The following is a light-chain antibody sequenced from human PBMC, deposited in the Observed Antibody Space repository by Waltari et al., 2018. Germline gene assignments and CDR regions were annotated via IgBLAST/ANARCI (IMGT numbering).Light chain of an antibody. CDR2: TAS. CDR3: QQYNRYSRT. J-gene: IGKJ1*01. Sequence: DIKMTQSPATLSAYVGDRVTITCPASQSISSWLAWYQQKPGKAPKLLIYTASSLESGVPSRVSGSGSGTEFTLTISSLQPDDFATYYCQQYNRYSRTFGQGTKVEIK. V-gene: IGKV1-5*03. CDR1: QSISSW.